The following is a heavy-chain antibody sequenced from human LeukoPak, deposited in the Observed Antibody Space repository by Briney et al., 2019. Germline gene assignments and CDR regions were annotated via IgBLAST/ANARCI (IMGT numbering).Heavy chain of an antibody. CDR3: ASTAHLLLWFGELSFDY. J-gene: IGHJ4*02. CDR1: GGSISSSSYY. D-gene: IGHD3-10*01. V-gene: IGHV4-39*01. Sequence: SETLSLTCTVSGGSISSSSYYLGWIRQPPGKGLEWIGSIYYSGSTYYNPSLKSRVTISVDTSKNQFSLKLSSVTAADTAVYYCASTAHLLLWFGELSFDYWGQGTLVTVSS. CDR2: IYYSGST.